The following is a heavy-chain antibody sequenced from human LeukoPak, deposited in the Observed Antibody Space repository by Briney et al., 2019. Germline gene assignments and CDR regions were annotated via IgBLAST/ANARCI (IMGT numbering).Heavy chain of an antibody. J-gene: IGHJ6*02. CDR1: GFALSSHW. CDR2: VNRDGSET. CDR3: ARNNGMDV. Sequence: PGGSLRLSCAASGFALSSHWMTWVRQVPGRGPEWVANVNRDGSETXYLDSVKGRFTISKDNAKNSLYLQMNSLRAEDTALYHCARNNGMDVWGQGTTVIVSS. V-gene: IGHV3-7*03.